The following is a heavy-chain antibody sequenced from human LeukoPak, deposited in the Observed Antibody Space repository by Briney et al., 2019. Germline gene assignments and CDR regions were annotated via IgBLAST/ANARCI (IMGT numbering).Heavy chain of an antibody. Sequence: SETLSLTCTVSGDSVSSGTSFWGLIRQRPGRGLEWVGYIHHSGHTYDNPSLSSRVIVSMDTSKNQFSLKLSSVTAADTAVYYCARYCSSTSCPFDYWGQGALVTVSS. CDR2: IHHSGHT. CDR3: ARYCSSTSCPFDY. D-gene: IGHD2-2*01. V-gene: IGHV4-31*03. CDR1: GDSVSSGTSF. J-gene: IGHJ4*02.